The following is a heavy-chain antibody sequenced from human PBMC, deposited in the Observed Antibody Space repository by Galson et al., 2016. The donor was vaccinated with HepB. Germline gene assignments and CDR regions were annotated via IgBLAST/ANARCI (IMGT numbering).Heavy chain of an antibody. CDR1: GGTFSSYA. CDR3: ARTTSSSWYRKWYYFDY. Sequence: SVKVSCKASGGTFSSYAISWVRQAPGQGLEWMGGIIPIFGTANYAQKFQGRVTITADKSTSTAYMELSSLRSEDTAVNYCARTTSSSWYRKWYYFDYWGRGTLVTVSS. CDR2: IIPIFGTA. V-gene: IGHV1-69*06. D-gene: IGHD6-13*01. J-gene: IGHJ4*02.